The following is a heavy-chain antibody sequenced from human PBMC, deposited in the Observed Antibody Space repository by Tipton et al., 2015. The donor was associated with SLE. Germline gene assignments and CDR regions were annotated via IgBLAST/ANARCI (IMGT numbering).Heavy chain of an antibody. J-gene: IGHJ4*02. CDR2: INHSGST. D-gene: IGHD3-22*01. V-gene: IGHV4-34*01. Sequence: LRLSCAVYGGFFSGYYWSWIRQPPGKGLEWIGEINHSGSTNYNPSLNSRVTISVDTSKNQFSLKLSSVTAADTAVYYCARCEAKYYDRFDYWGQGTLVTVSS. CDR3: ARCEAKYYDRFDY. CDR1: GGFFSGYY.